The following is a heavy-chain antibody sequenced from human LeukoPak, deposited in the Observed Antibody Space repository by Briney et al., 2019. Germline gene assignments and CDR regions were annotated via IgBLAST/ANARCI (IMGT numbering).Heavy chain of an antibody. CDR1: GGTFSSYA. J-gene: IGHJ4*02. D-gene: IGHD3-22*01. CDR3: ARGPITTRSHFDY. V-gene: IGHV1-69*13. Sequence: ASVKVSCKASGGTFSSYAISWVRQAPGQGLEWMGGIIPIFATANYAQKFQGRVTITADESTSTAYMELSSLRSEDTAVYYCARGPITTRSHFDYWGQGTLVTVSS. CDR2: IIPIFATA.